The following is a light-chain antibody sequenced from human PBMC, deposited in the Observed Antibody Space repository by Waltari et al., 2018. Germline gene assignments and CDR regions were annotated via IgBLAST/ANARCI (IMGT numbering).Light chain of an antibody. CDR2: AAS. CDR1: QSISRY. Sequence: EIVLTQSPGTLSLSLGERATLPCRASQSISRYFAWYQQKPGQAPRLLSYAASSRATGIPDRFSGSGSGTDFSLTISRLEPEDCAVYYCQNHERLPAMFGQGTKVEIK. CDR3: QNHERLPAM. J-gene: IGKJ1*01. V-gene: IGKV3-20*01.